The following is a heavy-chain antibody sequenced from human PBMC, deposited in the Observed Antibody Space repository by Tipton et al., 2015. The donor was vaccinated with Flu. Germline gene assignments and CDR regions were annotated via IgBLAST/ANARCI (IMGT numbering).Heavy chain of an antibody. CDR2: IGGGGFTV. Sequence: SLRLSCTASGFTFNYYHMAWIRQAPGKGLEWVSYIGGGGFTVYYADSVKGRFTISRDNTKNSLYLQMNSLRAEDTAVYYCARDAGYCGGASCYSGVDPWGQGTLVTVSS. CDR3: ARDAGYCGGASCYSGVDP. J-gene: IGHJ5*02. D-gene: IGHD2-15*01. CDR1: GFTFNYYH. V-gene: IGHV3-11*01.